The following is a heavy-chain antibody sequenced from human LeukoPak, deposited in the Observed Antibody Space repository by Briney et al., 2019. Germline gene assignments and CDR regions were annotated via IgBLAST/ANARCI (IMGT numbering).Heavy chain of an antibody. CDR2: ISSSSSTI. CDR3: ARGRGDSSGYYAY. V-gene: IGHV3-48*01. CDR1: RFTFSSYG. J-gene: IGHJ4*02. D-gene: IGHD3-22*01. Sequence: GGSLRLSCAASRFTFSSYGMNWVRQAPGKGLEWVSYISSSSSTIYYADSVKGRFTISRDNAKNSLYLQMNSLRAEDTAVYYCARGRGDSSGYYAYWGQGTLVTVSS.